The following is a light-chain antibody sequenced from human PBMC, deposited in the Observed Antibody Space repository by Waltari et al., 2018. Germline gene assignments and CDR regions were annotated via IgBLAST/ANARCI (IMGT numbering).Light chain of an antibody. CDR1: SSNIGTNT. CDR3: ATWDDSLIGRV. V-gene: IGLV1-44*01. Sequence: QSVLTQPPSASGAPGQRVSISCSGRSSNIGTNTVTWYQQLPGTAPKVLVFANYHRPSGVPDRFSASKSGTSASLVISGLQSEDEADYFCATWDDSLIGRVFGGGTKLTVL. CDR2: ANY. J-gene: IGLJ3*02.